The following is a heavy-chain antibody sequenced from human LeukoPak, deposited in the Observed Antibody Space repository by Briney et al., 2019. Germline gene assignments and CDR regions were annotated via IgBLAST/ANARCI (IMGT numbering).Heavy chain of an antibody. J-gene: IGHJ4*02. CDR3: ARTPEKHIAY. V-gene: IGHV1-18*01. CDR1: DYIFTVYN. Sequence: ASVKVSCKTSDYIFTVYNITWVRQAPGQGLEWMGRFSVDTGHTDFARNFQDRVTMTADTSTTTAYMELKSLRSDDTAVYYCARTPEKHIAYGGQGPRVTVSS. D-gene: IGHD2-15*01. CDR2: FSVDTGHT.